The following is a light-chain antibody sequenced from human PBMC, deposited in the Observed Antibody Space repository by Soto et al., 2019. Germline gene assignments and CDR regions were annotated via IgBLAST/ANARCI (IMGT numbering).Light chain of an antibody. CDR2: EVS. J-gene: IGLJ2*01. CDR1: NSDIGGFPY. V-gene: IGLV2-23*02. CDR3: CSYAGSRTHVL. Sequence: QSALTQPASVSGSPGQSITISCTGTNSDIGGFPYVSWYQQHPGNAPKLMIYEVSERPSGVSNRFSGSKSGNTASLTISGLQAEDEAEYYCCSYAGSRTHVLFGGGTKLTVL.